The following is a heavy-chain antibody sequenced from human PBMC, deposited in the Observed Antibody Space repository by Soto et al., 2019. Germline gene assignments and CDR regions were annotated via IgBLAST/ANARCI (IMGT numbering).Heavy chain of an antibody. V-gene: IGHV1-2*02. Sequence: ASVNVSCKASGYTFTGHYMHWVRQAPGQGLELMGWINPDNGDTNYAQKSQGRVTMTRXXXXXXTXMXLXXXXSDDTAVFYCARERMNGLDVWGQGTMVTVSS. CDR3: ARERMNGLDV. CDR1: GYTFTGHY. CDR2: INPDNGDT. J-gene: IGHJ6*02.